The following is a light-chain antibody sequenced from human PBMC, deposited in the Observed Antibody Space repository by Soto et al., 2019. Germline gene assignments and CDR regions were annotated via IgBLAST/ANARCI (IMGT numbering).Light chain of an antibody. CDR1: STDVGTYNL. J-gene: IGLJ3*02. CDR3: CSYAGISTWV. V-gene: IGLV2-23*01. CDR2: EGT. Sequence: QSALTQPASVSGSPGQSITISCTGTSTDVGTYNLVSWYQQHPDKAPKLIIYEGTKRPSGDSNRFSGSKSGNTASLTISGLQPEDEADYYCCSYAGISTWVFGGGTKLTVL.